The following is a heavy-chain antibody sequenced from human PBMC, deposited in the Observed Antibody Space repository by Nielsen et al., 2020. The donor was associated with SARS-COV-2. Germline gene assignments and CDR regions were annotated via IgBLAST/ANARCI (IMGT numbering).Heavy chain of an antibody. Sequence: SETLSLTCTVSGYSIDGGYYWAWIRQPPGKGLEWIGSIFHSGSTYYNPSLKSRVTISVDTSKNQFSLKLSSVTAADTAVYYCASPRGSKVAAAAWYWGQGTLVTVSS. CDR3: ASPRGSKVAAAAWY. J-gene: IGHJ4*02. D-gene: IGHD6-13*01. CDR1: GYSIDGGYY. V-gene: IGHV4-38-2*02. CDR2: IFHSGST.